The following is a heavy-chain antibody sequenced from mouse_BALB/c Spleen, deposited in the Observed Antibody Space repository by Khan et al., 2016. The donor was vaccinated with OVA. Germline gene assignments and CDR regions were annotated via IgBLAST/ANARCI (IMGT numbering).Heavy chain of an antibody. V-gene: IGHV3-6*02. CDR3: GTVSAYWYFDV. CDR2: ISYDGSN. Sequence: EVQLQESGPGLVKPSQSLSLTCSVTGYSITSGYYWNWIRQFPGNKLEWMGYISYDGSNNYNPSLKNRISITRDTSKNQFFLKLNSVTTEDTATYYCGTVSAYWYFDVWGAGTTVTVSS. D-gene: IGHD1-1*01. J-gene: IGHJ1*01. CDR1: GYSITSGYY.